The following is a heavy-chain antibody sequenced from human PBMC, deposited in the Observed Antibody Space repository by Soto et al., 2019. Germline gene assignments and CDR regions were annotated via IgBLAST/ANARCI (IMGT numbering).Heavy chain of an antibody. J-gene: IGHJ5*02. CDR3: ARWGRGLVATKGSYFDP. CDR1: GYTFTGYY. D-gene: IGHD1-26*01. V-gene: IGHV1-2*02. CDR2: INPNSGGT. Sequence: QVQLVQSGAEVKKPGASVKVSCKASGYTFTGYYMHWVRQAPGQGLEWMGWINPNSGGTNYAQKFQGRVTMTRDTSIRTAYMERSRLRSDDTAVYYCARWGRGLVATKGSYFDPWGQGTLVTVSS.